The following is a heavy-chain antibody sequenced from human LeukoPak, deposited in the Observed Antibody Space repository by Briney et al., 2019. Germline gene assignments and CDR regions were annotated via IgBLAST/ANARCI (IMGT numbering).Heavy chain of an antibody. J-gene: IGHJ1*01. CDR3: AKPDSSSWYPGYFQH. CDR2: ISGSGGST. Sequence: PGGSLRLSCAASGFTFSSYAMSWVRQAPGKGLEWVSAISGSGGSTYYADSVKGRFTISRDNSKNTLYLQMNSLRAEDTAVYYCAKPDSSSWYPGYFQHWGQGTLVTVSS. V-gene: IGHV3-23*01. CDR1: GFTFSSYA. D-gene: IGHD6-13*01.